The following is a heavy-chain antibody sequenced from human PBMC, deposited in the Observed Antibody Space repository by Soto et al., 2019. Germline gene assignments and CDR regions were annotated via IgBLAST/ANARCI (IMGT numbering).Heavy chain of an antibody. CDR3: AGGGDHYYGLDV. CDR1: GYTFTSYG. V-gene: IGHV1-18*01. Sequence: ASVKVSCKASGYTFTSYGVSWVRQAPGQGLEWMGWISAVNGQTNYIQKVQGRVTLTTEASTSTSYMELRSLRSDDTAVYYCAGGGDHYYGLDVWGQGTTVTVSS. CDR2: ISAVNGQT. D-gene: IGHD3-16*01. J-gene: IGHJ6*02.